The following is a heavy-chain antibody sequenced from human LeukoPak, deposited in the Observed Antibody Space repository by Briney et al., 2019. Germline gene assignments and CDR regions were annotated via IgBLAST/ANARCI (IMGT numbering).Heavy chain of an antibody. CDR3: ARDGEGKYCSSTSCPRLNY. J-gene: IGHJ4*02. Sequence: ASVKVSCKASGYTFTSYGISWVRQAPGQGLEWMGWISAYNGNTNYAQKLQGRVTMTTDTSTSTAYMELRSLRSDDTAVYYCARDGEGKYCSSTSCPRLNYWGQGTPVTVSS. D-gene: IGHD2-2*01. CDR1: GYTFTSYG. CDR2: ISAYNGNT. V-gene: IGHV1-18*04.